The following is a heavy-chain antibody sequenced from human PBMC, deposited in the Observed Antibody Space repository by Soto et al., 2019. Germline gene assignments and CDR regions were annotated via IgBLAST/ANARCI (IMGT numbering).Heavy chain of an antibody. CDR3: ARYNAASGTYYFDF. V-gene: IGHV4-59*12. CDR2: INYSGSA. D-gene: IGHD6-13*01. CDR1: GVSISSYY. J-gene: IGHJ4*02. Sequence: SETLSLTCTVSGVSISSYYWSWIRQPPGKGLEWIGYINYSGSANYNPSLKSRVTISVDISKSQFSLRLTSVTAADSAVYYCARYNAASGTYYFDFWGQGALVTVSS.